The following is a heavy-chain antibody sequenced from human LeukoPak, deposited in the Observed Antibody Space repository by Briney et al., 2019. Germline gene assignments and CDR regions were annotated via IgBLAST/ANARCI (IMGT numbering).Heavy chain of an antibody. CDR2: ISGSGGST. D-gene: IGHD3-22*01. CDR3: ARDLGQYYDTSDNWFDP. Sequence: GGSLRLSCAASGFTFSSYAVSWVRQAPGKGLEWVSAISGSGGSTYYADSVKGRFTISRDNSKNTLYLQMNSLRAEDTAVYYCARDLGQYYDTSDNWFDPWGQGTLVTVSS. CDR1: GFTFSSYA. J-gene: IGHJ5*02. V-gene: IGHV3-23*01.